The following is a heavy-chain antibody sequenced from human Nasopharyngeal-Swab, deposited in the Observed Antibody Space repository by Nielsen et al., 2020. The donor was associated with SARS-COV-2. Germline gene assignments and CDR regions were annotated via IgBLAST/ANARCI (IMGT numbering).Heavy chain of an antibody. V-gene: IGHV3-7*03. Sequence: GGSLRLSCAASGFTFDDYAMHWVRQAPGKGLEWVANIKQDGSEKYYVDSVKGRFTISRDNAKNSLYLQMNSLRAEDTAVYYCARDKFWSGYLAFDYWGQGTLVTVSS. J-gene: IGHJ4*02. CDR3: ARDKFWSGYLAFDY. CDR1: GFTFDDYA. D-gene: IGHD3-3*01. CDR2: IKQDGSEK.